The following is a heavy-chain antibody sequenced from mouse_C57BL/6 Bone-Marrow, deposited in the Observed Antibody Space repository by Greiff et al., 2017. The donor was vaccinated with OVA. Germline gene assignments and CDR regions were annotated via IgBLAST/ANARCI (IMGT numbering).Heavy chain of an antibody. J-gene: IGHJ2*01. CDR2: INPNNGGT. Sequence: VQLQQSGPELVKPGASVKISCKASGYTFTDYYMNWVKQSHGKSLEWIGDINPNNGGTSYNQKFKGKATLTVDKSSSTAYMELRSLTSEDSAVYYCARKELYYFDYWGQGTTLTVSS. CDR3: ARKELYYFDY. V-gene: IGHV1-26*01. CDR1: GYTFTDYY. D-gene: IGHD1-3*01.